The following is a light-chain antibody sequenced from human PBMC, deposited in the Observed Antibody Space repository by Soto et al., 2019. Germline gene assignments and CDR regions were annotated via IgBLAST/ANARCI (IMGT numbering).Light chain of an antibody. J-gene: IGLJ2*01. V-gene: IGLV3-1*01. CDR2: QDS. CDR1: KLGDKY. Sequence: SYELTQPPSVSVSPGQTASITCSGDKLGDKYTCWYQQRPGHSPVLVIYQDSKRPSGIPERFSGSNSGNTATLTISGTQAMDEADYYCQAWDSSTALVFGGGTKVTVL. CDR3: QAWDSSTALV.